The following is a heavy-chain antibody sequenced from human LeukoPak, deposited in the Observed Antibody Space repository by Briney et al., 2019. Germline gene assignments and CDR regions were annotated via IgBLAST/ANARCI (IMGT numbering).Heavy chain of an antibody. CDR3: ARYIVSYPHDAFDI. V-gene: IGHV4-59*01. J-gene: IGHJ3*02. D-gene: IGHD1-26*01. Sequence: MASETLSLTCTVSGGSISSYYWSWIRQPPGKGLEWIGYIYYSGSTSYNPSLKSRVTISVDTSKKQFSLTLSSVTAADTAFYYCARYIVSYPHDAFDIWGKGTMVTVSS. CDR2: IYYSGST. CDR1: GGSISSYY.